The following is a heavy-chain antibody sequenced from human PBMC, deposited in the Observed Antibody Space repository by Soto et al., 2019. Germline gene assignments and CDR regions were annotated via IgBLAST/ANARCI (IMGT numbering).Heavy chain of an antibody. CDR2: ISSSSSYI. CDR3: ARDPYYDFWSGSGGMDV. J-gene: IGHJ6*02. V-gene: IGHV3-21*01. CDR1: GFTFSSYS. Sequence: GGSLRLSCAASGFTFSSYSMNWVRQAPGKGLEWVSSISSSSSYIYYADSVKGRFTISRDNAKNSLYLQMNSLRAEDTAVYYCARDPYYDFWSGSGGMDVWGQGTTVTVSS. D-gene: IGHD3-3*01.